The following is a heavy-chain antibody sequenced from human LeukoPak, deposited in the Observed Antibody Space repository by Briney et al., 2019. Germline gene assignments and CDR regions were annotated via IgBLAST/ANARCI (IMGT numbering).Heavy chain of an antibody. D-gene: IGHD1-26*01. CDR3: AAEVDSGSYMAY. Sequence: GGSLRLSCATSGFTFAGSAMGWVRQAPGKGLEWVSSISGSGADTYYADSVKGRFTISKDSSKNTLHLQMNSLRPEDTAVYYCAAEVDSGSYMAYWGQGTLVTVSS. J-gene: IGHJ4*02. V-gene: IGHV3-23*01. CDR2: ISGSGADT. CDR1: GFTFAGSA.